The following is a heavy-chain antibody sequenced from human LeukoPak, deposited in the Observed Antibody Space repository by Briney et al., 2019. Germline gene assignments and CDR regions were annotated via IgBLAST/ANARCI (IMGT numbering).Heavy chain of an antibody. CDR3: ARNRSLAY. J-gene: IGHJ4*02. CDR2: IKQDGSEK. V-gene: IGHV3-7*01. D-gene: IGHD3-3*02. Sequence: PGGTLSLSCVVSGLTFSRYWMSWVRQAPGKGLEWVANIKQDGSEKYYVDSVKGRFTISRDNAKNSLYLQMNSLRAEDTAVYYCARNRSLAYWGQGTLVTVSS. CDR1: GLTFSRYW.